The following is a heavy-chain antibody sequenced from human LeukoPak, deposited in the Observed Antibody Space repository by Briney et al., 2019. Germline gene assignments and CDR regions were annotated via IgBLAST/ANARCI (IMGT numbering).Heavy chain of an antibody. Sequence: GGSLRLSCAASGFTFSIYSMNWAREAPGKGLEGGSSISSSSSYIYYADSVKGRLTTARDNAKNSLYLQMNSLRAEDTAVYYCARSSGWYSRPNSSPNGLARVDYWGQGTLVTVSS. CDR3: ARSSGWYSRPNSSPNGLARVDY. D-gene: IGHD6-19*01. CDR1: GFTFSIYS. J-gene: IGHJ4*02. V-gene: IGHV3-21*01. CDR2: ISSSSSYI.